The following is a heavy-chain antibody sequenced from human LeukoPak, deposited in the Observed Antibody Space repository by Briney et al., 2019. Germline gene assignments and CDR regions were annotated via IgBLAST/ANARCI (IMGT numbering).Heavy chain of an antibody. CDR2: ISNDGSNK. CDR3: TRDGCGGDCIHPTHY. Sequence: PGGSLRLSCAGSRFTFSTDAVHWVRQAPGKGLEWVAVISNDGSNKYYADSVKGRFTISRDNSKNTMYLQMSSLRVEDTAVYYCTRDGCGGDCIHPTHYWGQGTRVTVSS. J-gene: IGHJ4*02. CDR1: RFTFSTDA. D-gene: IGHD2-21*02. V-gene: IGHV3-30-3*01.